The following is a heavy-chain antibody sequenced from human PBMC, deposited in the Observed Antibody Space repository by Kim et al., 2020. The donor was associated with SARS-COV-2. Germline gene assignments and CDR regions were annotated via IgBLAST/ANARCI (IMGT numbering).Heavy chain of an antibody. CDR3: VIIRGYTSGSFDY. V-gene: IGHV3-64D*06. J-gene: IGHJ4*02. Sequence: YAECVRGRFTGSRDNSKNTVYLQMNTLRDEDSSVYYCVIIRGYTSGSFDYWGQGILVTVSS. D-gene: IGHD5-18*01.